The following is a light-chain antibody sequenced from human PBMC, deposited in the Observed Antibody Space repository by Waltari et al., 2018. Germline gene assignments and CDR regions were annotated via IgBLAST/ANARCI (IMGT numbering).Light chain of an antibody. Sequence: SSELAQDPAASVALGQTVRITCQRDSIRTYSASWYQQKPAQAHVLVTYDQDSRPPWVPDRFSCSTSRNTASFTITGAHAEDEADYYCNSRDSNDHVIFGRGTKLTVL. J-gene: IGLJ2*01. CDR3: NSRDSNDHVI. CDR2: DQD. CDR1: SIRTYS. V-gene: IGLV3-19*01.